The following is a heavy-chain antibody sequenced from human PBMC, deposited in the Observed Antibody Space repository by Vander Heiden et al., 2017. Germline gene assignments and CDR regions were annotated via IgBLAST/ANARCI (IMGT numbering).Heavy chain of an antibody. J-gene: IGHJ6*02. V-gene: IGHV1-69*06. CDR1: GGTFRSYA. CDR3: ARDRYSYGYYYYYGMDV. CDR2: IIPIFGTA. D-gene: IGHD5-18*01. Sequence: QVQLVQSGAEVTKPGSSVKVSCKASGGTFRSYAISWVRQAPGQGLEWMGGIIPIFGTANYAQKFQGRVTITADKSTSTAYMELSSLRSEDTAVYYCARDRYSYGYYYYYGMDVWGQGTTVTVSS.